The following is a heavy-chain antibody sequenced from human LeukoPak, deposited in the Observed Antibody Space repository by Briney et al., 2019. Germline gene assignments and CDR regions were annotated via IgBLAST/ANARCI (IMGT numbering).Heavy chain of an antibody. CDR3: ARVGDKVLRYFDWLPSPYYYYYYMDV. J-gene: IGHJ6*03. V-gene: IGHV1-18*01. D-gene: IGHD3-9*01. CDR2: ISAYNGNT. Sequence: ASVKVSCKASGYTFTSYGISWVRQAPGQGLEWMGWISAYNGNTNYAQKLQGRVTMTTDTSTSTAYMELRSLRSDDTAVYYCARVGDKVLRYFDWLPSPYYYYYYMDVWGKGTTVTISS. CDR1: GYTFTSYG.